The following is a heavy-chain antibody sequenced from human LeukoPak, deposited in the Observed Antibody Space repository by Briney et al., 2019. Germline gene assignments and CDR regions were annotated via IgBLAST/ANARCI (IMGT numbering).Heavy chain of an antibody. V-gene: IGHV1-18*01. CDR1: GYAFTSFS. Sequence: GSVRPSCKASGYAFTSFSISWVRQAPGQGLEWMGWISTHNGNTNYAQKLQGRVTMTTDSSTSTAYMELRSLRSDDTAVYYCAREGEAAAAPGYWGQATMVT. D-gene: IGHD6-13*01. J-gene: IGHJ4*02. CDR2: ISTHNGNT. CDR3: AREGEAAAAPGY.